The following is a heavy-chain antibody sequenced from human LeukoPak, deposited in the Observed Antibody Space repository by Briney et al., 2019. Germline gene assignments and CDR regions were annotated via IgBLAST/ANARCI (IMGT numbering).Heavy chain of an antibody. V-gene: IGHV5-51*01. CDR1: GYIFTSYW. J-gene: IGHJ3*02. Sequence: GESLEISCKGSGYIFTSYWIGWVRQMPGKGLEWMGITYPGDSDTRYSPSFQGQVTISADKSISTAYLQWSSLKASDTAMYYCARQPPSGSYFSRDDAFDIWGQGTMVTVSS. D-gene: IGHD1-26*01. CDR3: ARQPPSGSYFSRDDAFDI. CDR2: TYPGDSDT.